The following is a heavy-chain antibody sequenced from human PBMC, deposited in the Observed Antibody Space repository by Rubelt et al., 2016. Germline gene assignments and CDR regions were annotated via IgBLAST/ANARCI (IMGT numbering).Heavy chain of an antibody. CDR2: MYYSGST. V-gene: IGHV4-59*12. J-gene: IGHJ4*02. D-gene: IGHD2-8*01. CDR1: GGSMSTYY. Sequence: QVQLQESGPGLAKPSETLSLTCTVSGGSMSTYYWSWIRQPPGKGLEWIGYMYYSGSTNYNPSPKSGVTRSVDASNNQFSLKLSSVTAADTAVYYCARGYCTNGVCYGGDYWGQGTLVTVSS. CDR3: ARGYCTNGVCYGGDY.